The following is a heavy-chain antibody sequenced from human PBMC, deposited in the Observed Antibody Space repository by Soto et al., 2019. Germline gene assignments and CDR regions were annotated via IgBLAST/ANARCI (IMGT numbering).Heavy chain of an antibody. J-gene: IGHJ5*02. Sequence: QVQLVDSGGGVVQPGRSLRLSCAASGFSFTNHGMHWVRQTPGKGLEWVAVIWYDGSNKYYADSVKGRFTISRDTSKNTLYLQMNSLRAEDTAVYYCARRAGYQLMGDGGWFDPWGQGTLVTVSS. V-gene: IGHV3-33*01. D-gene: IGHD2-2*01. CDR1: GFSFTNHG. CDR2: IWYDGSNK. CDR3: ARRAGYQLMGDGGWFDP.